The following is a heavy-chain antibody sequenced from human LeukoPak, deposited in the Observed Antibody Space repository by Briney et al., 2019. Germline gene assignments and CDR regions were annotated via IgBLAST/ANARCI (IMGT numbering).Heavy chain of an antibody. CDR1: GGSFSGYY. CDR3: SRGLYGFTAA. J-gene: IGHJ4*02. Sequence: PSQSLSLTCAVYGGSFSGYYWGWVSQPPGKGMEWVGENNHSGSTNYTPSLKSRVTIAVDTSKNQFSLKLSSVTAADTAVYYCSRGLYGFTAAWGQGTLVTVSS. CDR2: NNHSGST. D-gene: IGHD2-2*02. V-gene: IGHV4-34*01.